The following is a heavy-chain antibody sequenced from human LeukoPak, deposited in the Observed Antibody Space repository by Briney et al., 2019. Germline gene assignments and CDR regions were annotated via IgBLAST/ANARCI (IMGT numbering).Heavy chain of an antibody. D-gene: IGHD3/OR15-3a*01. CDR1: GFTFNTYD. CDR2: INSNGDMK. V-gene: IGHV3-64*01. CDR3: ARGGTGYWYYFDY. Sequence: GGSLRLSCAASGFTFNTYDMHWVRQAPGKGLEYVSAINSNGDMKYYANSVKGRFTISRDNSKNTLYLQMNSLRAEDTAVYYCARGGTGYWYYFDYWGQGTLVTVSS. J-gene: IGHJ4*02.